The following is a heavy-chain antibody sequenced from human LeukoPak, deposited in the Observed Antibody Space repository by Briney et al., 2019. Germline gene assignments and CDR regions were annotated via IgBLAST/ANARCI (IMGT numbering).Heavy chain of an antibody. V-gene: IGHV4-4*07. CDR2: IYTSGCT. CDR3: ARGAAAWYSSGWYWFDP. CDR1: GGSISSYY. D-gene: IGHD6-19*01. J-gene: IGHJ5*02. Sequence: SETLSLTCTVSGGSISSYYWSWIRQPAGKGLEWIGRIYTSGCTNYNPSLKSRVTMSVDTSKNQFSLKLSSVTAADTAVYYCARGAAAWYSSGWYWFDPWGQGTLVTVSS.